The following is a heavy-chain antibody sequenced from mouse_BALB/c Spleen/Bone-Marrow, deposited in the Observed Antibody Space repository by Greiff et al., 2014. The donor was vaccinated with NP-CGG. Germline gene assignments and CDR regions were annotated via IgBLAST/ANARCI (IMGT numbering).Heavy chain of an antibody. CDR2: INPSSGYT. D-gene: IGHD2-10*02. CDR1: GYTFTSYT. V-gene: IGHV1-4*01. J-gene: IGHJ3*01. Sequence: VQLQESGAELARPGASVKMSCKASGYTFTSYTMHWVKQRPGQGLEWIGYINPSSGYTNYNQKFKDKATLTADKSSNTAYMQLSRLTSEDSAVYYCAREGYGNYAYWGQGTLVTVSA. CDR3: AREGYGNYAY.